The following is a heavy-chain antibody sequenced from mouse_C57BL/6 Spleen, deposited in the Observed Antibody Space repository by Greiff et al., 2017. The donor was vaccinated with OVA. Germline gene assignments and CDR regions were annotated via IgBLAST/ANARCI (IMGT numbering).Heavy chain of an antibody. V-gene: IGHV1-72*01. CDR2: IDPNSGGT. Sequence: QVQLQQPGAELVKPGASVKLSCKASGYTFTSYWMHWVKQRPGRGLEWIGRIDPNSGGTKYNEKFKSKATLTVDKPSSTAYMQLSSLTSEDSAVYYCARSPDYGSSYDDYYAMDYWGKGTSVTVSS. CDR3: ARSPDYGSSYDDYYAMDY. J-gene: IGHJ4*01. D-gene: IGHD1-1*01. CDR1: GYTFTSYW.